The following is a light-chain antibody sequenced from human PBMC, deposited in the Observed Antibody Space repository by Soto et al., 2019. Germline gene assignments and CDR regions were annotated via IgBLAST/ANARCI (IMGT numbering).Light chain of an antibody. CDR1: SSDVGGYNY. Sequence: SALTQPASLYGSPGQSTTLSCPGTSSDVGGYNYVSWYQQHPGKAPKLMIYDVSNRPSGVSNRFSGSKSGNTASLTISGLQAEDEADYYCSSYTSSSTFYVFGTGTKVTVL. V-gene: IGLV2-14*01. CDR3: SSYTSSSTFYV. CDR2: DVS. J-gene: IGLJ1*01.